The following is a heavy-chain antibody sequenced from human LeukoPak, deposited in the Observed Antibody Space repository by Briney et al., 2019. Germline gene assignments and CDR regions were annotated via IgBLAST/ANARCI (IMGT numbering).Heavy chain of an antibody. V-gene: IGHV3-21*01. D-gene: IGHD6-19*01. CDR1: GFTFSSYS. Sequence: GGSLRLSCAASGFTFSSYSMNWVRQAPGKGLEWVSSISSSSSYIYYADSVKGRFTISRDNAKNSLYLQMNSLRAEDTAVYYCARDQIAVAGGQAFDIWGQGTMVTVSS. CDR3: ARDQIAVAGGQAFDI. CDR2: ISSSSSYI. J-gene: IGHJ3*02.